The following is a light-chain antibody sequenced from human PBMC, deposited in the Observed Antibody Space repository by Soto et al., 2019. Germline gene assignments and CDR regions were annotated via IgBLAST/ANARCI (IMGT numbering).Light chain of an antibody. CDR2: DAY. CDR3: QPFNNYPFT. CDR1: QSISSW. J-gene: IGKJ5*01. Sequence: DIPMTQSPFTPCAFVRARVTMTRRASQSISSWLAWYQQKPGKARKLLIYDAYSLESGVTSRFSGSGSGTDFTLTISSLQPEDFATYYCQPFNNYPFTFGQGTRLEIK. V-gene: IGKV1-5*01.